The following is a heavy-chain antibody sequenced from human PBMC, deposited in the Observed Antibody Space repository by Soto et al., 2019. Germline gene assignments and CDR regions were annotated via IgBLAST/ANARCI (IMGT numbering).Heavy chain of an antibody. V-gene: IGHV3-74*01. Sequence: GGSLRLSCAPSGFIFRNYLMHWVRQAPGKGLVWISRINSDGSSASYADSVKGRFTISRDNAKNTLYLQMHSLRDEDTAVYYCARDGYNGSDYWGQGTLVTVSS. CDR1: GFIFRNYL. CDR3: ARDGYNGSDY. D-gene: IGHD5-12*01. J-gene: IGHJ4*02. CDR2: INSDGSSA.